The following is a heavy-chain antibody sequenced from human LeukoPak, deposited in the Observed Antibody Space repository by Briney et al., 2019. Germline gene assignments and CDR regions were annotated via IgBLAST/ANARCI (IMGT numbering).Heavy chain of an antibody. CDR3: ARAGGLSSSPLDLDY. V-gene: IGHV4-59*01. D-gene: IGHD6-6*01. CDR1: GGSIRSYY. Sequence: PSETLSLTCTVSGGSIRSYYWSWIRQPPGKGLEWIGYSHYSGTTDYSPSLKSRVTISVDTSKNQLSLELSDVTAADTAVYYCARAGGLSSSPLDLDYWGQGTLVTVSS. CDR2: SHYSGTT. J-gene: IGHJ4*02.